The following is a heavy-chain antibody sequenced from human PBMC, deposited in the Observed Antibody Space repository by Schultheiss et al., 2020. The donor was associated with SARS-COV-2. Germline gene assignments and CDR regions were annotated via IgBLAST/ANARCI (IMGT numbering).Heavy chain of an antibody. CDR1: GFTFDDYA. CDR2: ISGSGGST. V-gene: IGHV3-23*01. CDR3: AKDRGYCSSTSCYFIFDP. Sequence: GESLKISCAASGFTFDDYAMHWVRQAPGKGLEWVSGISGSGGSTYYADSVKGRFTISRDNSKNTLYLQMNSLRAEDTAVYYCAKDRGYCSSTSCYFIFDPWGQGTLVTVSS. D-gene: IGHD2-2*01. J-gene: IGHJ5*02.